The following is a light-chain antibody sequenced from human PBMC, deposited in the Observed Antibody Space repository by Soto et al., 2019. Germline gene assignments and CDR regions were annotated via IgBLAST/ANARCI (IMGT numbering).Light chain of an antibody. CDR2: SNN. V-gene: IGLV1-44*01. Sequence: QSVLTQPPSASGTPGQRVTISCSGSSSNIGSNIVSWYQHLPGTAPKLLIYSNNQRPSGVPDRFPGSKSGTSASLAISGLQSEDEADYYCAAWDDSLNGQVFGTGTKLTVL. CDR3: AAWDDSLNGQV. CDR1: SSNIGSNI. J-gene: IGLJ1*01.